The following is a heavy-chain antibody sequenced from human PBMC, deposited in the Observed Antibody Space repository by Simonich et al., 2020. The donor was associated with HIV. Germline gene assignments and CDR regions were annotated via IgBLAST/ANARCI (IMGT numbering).Heavy chain of an antibody. CDR1: GGSFSGYY. V-gene: IGHV4-34*12. CDR3: ARLTAGGLGEYFQH. CDR2: IIHNGST. Sequence: QVQLQQWGAGLLKPSETLSLTCAVYGGSFSGYYWSWTRQPPGKGLEWIGEIIHNGSTNYNPPLKSRVTISVDTSKNQFSLKLSSVTAADTAVYYCARLTAGGLGEYFQHWGQGTLVTVSS. D-gene: IGHD6-13*01. J-gene: IGHJ1*01.